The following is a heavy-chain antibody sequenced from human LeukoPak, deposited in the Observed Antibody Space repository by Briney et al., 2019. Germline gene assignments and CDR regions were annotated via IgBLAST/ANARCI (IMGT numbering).Heavy chain of an antibody. J-gene: IGHJ4*02. CDR2: IYYSGST. CDR3: ARAVGALGRLQYYFDY. V-gene: IGHV4-39*07. Sequence: PSETLSLTCTVSGGSISSSSYYWGWIRQPPGKGLEWIGSIYYSGSTYYNPSLKSRVTISVDTSRNQFSLKLSSVTAADTAVYYCARAVGALGRLQYYFDYWGQGTLVTVSS. CDR1: GGSISSSSYY. D-gene: IGHD1-26*01.